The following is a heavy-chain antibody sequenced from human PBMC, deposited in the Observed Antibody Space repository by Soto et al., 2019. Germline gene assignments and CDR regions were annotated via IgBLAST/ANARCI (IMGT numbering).Heavy chain of an antibody. J-gene: IGHJ6*02. CDR1: GYSFTSYW. CDR3: ARVLTIFGVVYYYGMDV. D-gene: IGHD3-3*01. CDR2: IYPGDSDT. Sequence: PGESLKISCKGSGYSFTSYWIGWVRQMPWKGLEWMGIIYPGDSDTRYSPSFQGQVTISADKSISTAYLQWSSLKASDTAVYYCARVLTIFGVVYYYGMDVWGQGTTVTVSS. V-gene: IGHV5-51*01.